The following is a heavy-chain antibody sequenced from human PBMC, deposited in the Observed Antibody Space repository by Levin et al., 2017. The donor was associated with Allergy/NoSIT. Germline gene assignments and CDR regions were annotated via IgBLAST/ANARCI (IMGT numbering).Heavy chain of an antibody. V-gene: IGHV1-8*01. CDR1: GYTFTSYD. J-gene: IGHJ4*02. CDR3: ARVKGRWLQLLLYFDY. CDR2: MNPNSGNT. D-gene: IGHD5-24*01. Sequence: ASVKVSCKASGYTFTSYDINWVRQATGQGLEWMGWMNPNSGNTGYAQKFQGRVTMTRNTSISTAYMELSSLRSEDTAVYYCARVKGRWLQLLLYFDYWGQGTLVTVSS.